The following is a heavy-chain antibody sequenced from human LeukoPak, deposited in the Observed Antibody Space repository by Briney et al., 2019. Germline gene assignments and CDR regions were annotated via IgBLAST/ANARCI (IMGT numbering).Heavy chain of an antibody. D-gene: IGHD3-9*01. Sequence: GASVKVSCKASGGTFSSYAISWVRQAPGQGLEWMGGIIPIFGTANYAQKFQGRVTITADKSTSTAYMELSSLRSEDTAVYYCAVTQGDYDILTGYYKVGWFDPWGQGTLVTVSS. CDR1: GGTFSSYA. CDR2: IIPIFGTA. J-gene: IGHJ5*02. CDR3: AVTQGDYDILTGYYKVGWFDP. V-gene: IGHV1-69*06.